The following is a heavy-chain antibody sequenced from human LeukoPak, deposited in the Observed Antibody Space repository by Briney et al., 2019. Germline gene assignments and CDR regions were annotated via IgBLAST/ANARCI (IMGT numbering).Heavy chain of an antibody. Sequence: RTGGSLRLSCAASGFTFDDYGMSWVRQAPGKGLEWVSGVNWKGDNTYYADSVKGRFTITRDNAKNSLYLQMNSLRAEDTALYYCARRFDGNFDYSGQGTLVTVSP. CDR2: VNWKGDNT. J-gene: IGHJ4*02. D-gene: IGHD3-9*01. CDR3: ARRFDGNFDY. V-gene: IGHV3-20*04. CDR1: GFTFDDYG.